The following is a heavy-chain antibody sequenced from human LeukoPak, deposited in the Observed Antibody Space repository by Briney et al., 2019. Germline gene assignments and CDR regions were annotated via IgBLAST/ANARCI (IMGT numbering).Heavy chain of an antibody. CDR1: GFTSSSYA. V-gene: IGHV3-23*01. J-gene: IGHJ4*02. CDR2: ISGSGGST. D-gene: IGHD3-22*01. CDR3: AKGYDSSGYPPFDY. Sequence: GGSLRLSCAASGFTSSSYAMSWVRQAPGKGLEWVSAISGSGGSTYYADSVKGRFTISRDNSKNTLYLQMNSLRAEDTAVYYCAKGYDSSGYPPFDYWGQGTLVTVSS.